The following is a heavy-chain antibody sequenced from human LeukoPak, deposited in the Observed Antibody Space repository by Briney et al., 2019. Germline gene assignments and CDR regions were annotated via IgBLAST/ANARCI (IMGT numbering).Heavy chain of an antibody. V-gene: IGHV3-15*01. J-gene: IGHJ4*02. Sequence: GGSPSLSCAASGFTFSNAWMSSDRPAPRNGLEPGCLIKSKTDGGTTDYAAPVKGRFTISRDNSKNTLYLQMNSLRAEDTAVYYCAKAAPGKVTWDYWGQGTLVTVSS. CDR1: GFTFSNAW. CDR3: AKAAPGKVTWDY. D-gene: IGHD3-16*01. CDR2: IKSKTDGGTT.